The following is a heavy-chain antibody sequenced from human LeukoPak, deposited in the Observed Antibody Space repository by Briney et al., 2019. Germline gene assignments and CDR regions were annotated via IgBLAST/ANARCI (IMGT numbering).Heavy chain of an antibody. J-gene: IGHJ3*02. CDR3: ARSQSSGYYYVTAFDI. CDR2: IHTSGTT. Sequence: PSETLSLTCSVSGGSISSYYWSWIRQPAGKGLEWIGRIHTSGTTNYNPSLKSRLTMSVDTSKNHFSLRLSSLTAADTAVYYCARSQSSGYYYVTAFDIWGQGTMVTVSS. CDR1: GGSISSYY. D-gene: IGHD3-22*01. V-gene: IGHV4-4*07.